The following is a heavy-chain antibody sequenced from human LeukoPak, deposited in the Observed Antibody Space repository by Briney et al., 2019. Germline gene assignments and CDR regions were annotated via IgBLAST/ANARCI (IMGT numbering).Heavy chain of an antibody. V-gene: IGHV1-2*02. CDR3: ARDRQQLVRRGYWFDP. J-gene: IGHJ5*02. Sequence: VKVSCNASGYTDTGYYMHWVRQAPGQGLEGMGWTNPNSGGTNYAQKFQGRVTMTRDTSISTAYMELSRLRSDDAAVYYCARDRQQLVRRGYWFDPWGQGTLVTVFS. D-gene: IGHD6-13*01. CDR1: GYTDTGYY. CDR2: TNPNSGGT.